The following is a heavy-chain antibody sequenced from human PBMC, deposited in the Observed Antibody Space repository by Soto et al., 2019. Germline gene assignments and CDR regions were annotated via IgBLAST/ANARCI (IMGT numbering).Heavy chain of an antibody. CDR2: SYYSGTT. D-gene: IGHD6-6*01. CDR1: GGSITSYY. J-gene: IGHJ5*02. Sequence: SETLSLTCTDSGGSITSYYWNWIRQSPGKGLEWIGYSYYSGTTNYNPSLQSRATISVDTSKNQFSLKLSSVTAADTAVYYCAGYSSSPVWFDPWGQGTLVTSPQ. CDR3: AGYSSSPVWFDP. V-gene: IGHV4-59*08.